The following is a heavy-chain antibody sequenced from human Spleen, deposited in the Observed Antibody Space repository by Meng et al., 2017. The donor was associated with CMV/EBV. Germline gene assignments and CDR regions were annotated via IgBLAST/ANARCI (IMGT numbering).Heavy chain of an antibody. J-gene: IGHJ2*01. CDR1: GGSFSGYY. CDR2: INNSGST. V-gene: IGHV4-34*01. CDR3: ARGLFDL. Sequence: QVPLQQWGAGLLKPSETLSLTCSVYGGSFSGYYWSWIRQPPGKGLEWIGEINNSGSTNYNPSLKSRVTISVDTSKNQFSLKLSSVTAADTAVYYCARGLFDLWGRGTLVTVSS.